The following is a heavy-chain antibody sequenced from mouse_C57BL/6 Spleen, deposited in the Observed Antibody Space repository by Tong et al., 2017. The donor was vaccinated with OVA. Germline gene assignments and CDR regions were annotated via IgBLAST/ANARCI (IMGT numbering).Heavy chain of an antibody. J-gene: IGHJ4*01. CDR1: GYTFTSYW. D-gene: IGHD2-1*01. CDR2: INPSSGYT. Sequence: VQLQESGAELAKPGASVKLSCKASGYTFTSYWMHWVKQRPGQGLEWIGYINPSSGYTKYNQKFKDKATLTADKSSSTDYMQLSSLTYEDSAVYYCASNYGNYGYAMDYWGQGTSVTVSS. V-gene: IGHV1-7*01. CDR3: ASNYGNYGYAMDY.